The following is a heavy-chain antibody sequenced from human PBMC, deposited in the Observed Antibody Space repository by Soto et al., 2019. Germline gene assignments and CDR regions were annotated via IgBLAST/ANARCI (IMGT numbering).Heavy chain of an antibody. V-gene: IGHV1-69*01. CDR1: GGTLSSYA. CDR2: IIPIFGTA. CDR3: ARSVTFMIGSCDI. J-gene: IGHJ3*02. Sequence: QVQLVQSGAEAKKPGSSVKVSCKASGGTLSSYAISWVRHTSGHGLEWMGGIIPIFGTANYAQKFQGRVTITAEESTITAYMELSSLRSEDTVVYYCARSVTFMIGSCDIWGQGSMVKVSS. D-gene: IGHD3-22*01.